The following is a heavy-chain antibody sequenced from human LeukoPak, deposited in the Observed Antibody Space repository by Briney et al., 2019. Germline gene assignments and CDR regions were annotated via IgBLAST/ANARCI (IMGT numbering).Heavy chain of an antibody. CDR1: GGSISSYY. CDR3: ARGGWSLDY. CDR2: IYYSGST. Sequence: SETLSLTCTVSGGSISSYYWSWIRQPPGKGLEWIGYIYYSGSTNYNPSLKSRVTISVDTSKNQFSLNLSSVTAADTAFYYCARGGWSLDYWGQGTLVTVSS. D-gene: IGHD6-19*01. J-gene: IGHJ4*02. V-gene: IGHV4-59*01.